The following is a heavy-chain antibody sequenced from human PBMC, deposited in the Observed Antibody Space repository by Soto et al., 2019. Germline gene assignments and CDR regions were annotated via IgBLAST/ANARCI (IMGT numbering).Heavy chain of an antibody. V-gene: IGHV3-7*01. J-gene: IGHJ3*02. D-gene: IGHD6-6*01. CDR3: ARDPIAARSSAFDI. CDR1: GFTFSSYW. CDR2: IKQDGSEK. Sequence: GGSLRLSCAASGFTFSSYWMSWVRQAPGKGLEWVANIKQDGSEKYYVDSVKGRFTISRGNAKNSLYLQMNSLRAEDTAVYYCARDPIAARSSAFDIWGQGTMVTVSS.